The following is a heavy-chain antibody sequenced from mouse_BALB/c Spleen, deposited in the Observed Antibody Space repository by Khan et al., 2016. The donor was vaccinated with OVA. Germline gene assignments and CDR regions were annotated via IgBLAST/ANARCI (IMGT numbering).Heavy chain of an antibody. CDR2: ISSTGST. CDR1: GYSIISDYA. Sequence: VQLKESGPGLVKPSQSLSLTCTVTGYSIISDYAWNWIRQFPGNKLEWMGYISSTGSTSYNPSLKSRISFTRDTSKNQFFLQLKSVTTEDTATYYCARSLYYSYGYALDCWGRGTSVTVSS. J-gene: IGHJ4*01. CDR3: ARSLYYSYGYALDC. V-gene: IGHV3-2*02. D-gene: IGHD2-14*01.